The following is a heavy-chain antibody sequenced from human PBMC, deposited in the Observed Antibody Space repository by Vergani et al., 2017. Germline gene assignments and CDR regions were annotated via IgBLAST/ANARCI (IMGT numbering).Heavy chain of an antibody. V-gene: IGHV3-11*01. CDR1: GFTSSDFY. CDR2: ISKSGQAI. J-gene: IGHJ3*01. Sequence: QAHLVESGGGLVKPGGSLRLSCAASGFTSSDFYMAWLRQAPGNGLEWVAYISKSGQAIHYADPVKGRFTLSRDSDKNSLSLQMNSLRVEDTALYYCAREIQVTQGLDLWCRGTMVTVAS. CDR3: AREIQVTQGLDL. D-gene: IGHD2-21*02.